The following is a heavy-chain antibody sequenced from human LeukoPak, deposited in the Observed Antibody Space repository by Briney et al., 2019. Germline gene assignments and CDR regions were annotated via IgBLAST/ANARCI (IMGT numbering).Heavy chain of an antibody. CDR2: INLDGSTT. Sequence: PGGSLRLSCVASGFTISTYWMHWVRQAPGRGLVWVSRINLDGSTTNYADSVKGRLTISRDNAKNTLFLQVNSLRAEDTAIYYCARGVNGNYGKFDSWGQGTLVTVSS. CDR1: GFTISTYW. D-gene: IGHD4-11*01. CDR3: ARGVNGNYGKFDS. V-gene: IGHV3-74*01. J-gene: IGHJ4*02.